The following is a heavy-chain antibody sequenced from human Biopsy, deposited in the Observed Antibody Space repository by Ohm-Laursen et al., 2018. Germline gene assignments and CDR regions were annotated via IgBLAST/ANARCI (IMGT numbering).Heavy chain of an antibody. Sequence: SVKVSCKPSGGTFTNHAVGWVRQTPGQGLEWVGSSIPLFNTANYDDKYQVRVTLTADKSTTTAYMELSRLRSEDTAIYYCARFPLGAYDDSGSYRAVEHWYFDLWGRGTLVTVSS. CDR1: GGTFTNHA. CDR3: ARFPLGAYDDSGSYRAVEHWYFDL. D-gene: IGHD3-22*01. J-gene: IGHJ2*01. V-gene: IGHV1-69*06. CDR2: SIPLFNTA.